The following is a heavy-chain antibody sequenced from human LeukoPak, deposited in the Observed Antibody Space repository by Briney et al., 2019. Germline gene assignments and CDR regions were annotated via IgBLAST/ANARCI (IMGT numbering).Heavy chain of an antibody. CDR1: GLTVSGSY. D-gene: IGHD3-10*01. CDR2: LYSSGTT. J-gene: IGHJ3*02. Sequence: QPGGSLRLSCAASGLTVSGSYMNWVRQAPGKGLEWVSVLYSSGTTYYADSAKGRFTISRDNSKITLYLQLNSLRAEDTAIYYCAQSRGAFDIWGQGTMVTVSS. V-gene: IGHV3-53*01. CDR3: AQSRGAFDI.